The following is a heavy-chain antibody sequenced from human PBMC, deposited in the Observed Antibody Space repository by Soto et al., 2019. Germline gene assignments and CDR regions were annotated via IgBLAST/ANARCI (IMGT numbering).Heavy chain of an antibody. D-gene: IGHD3-10*01. CDR1: GWSFSGYY. CDR2: INHSGST. V-gene: IGHV4-34*01. J-gene: IGHJ4*02. CDR3: ARGRITMVRGVIGSPFDY. Sequence: SETLSLTCAVYGWSFSGYYWSWIRQPPGKGLEWIGEINHSGSTNYNPSLKSRVTISVDTSKNQFSLKLSSVTAADTAVYYCARGRITMVRGVIGSPFDYWGQGTLVTVSS.